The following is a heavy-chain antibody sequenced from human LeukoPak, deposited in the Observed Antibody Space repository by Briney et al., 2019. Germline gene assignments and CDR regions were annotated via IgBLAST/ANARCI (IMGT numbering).Heavy chain of an antibody. D-gene: IGHD3-3*01. V-gene: IGHV1-69*13. CDR1: GGSLSDSA. Sequence: GASVKVSRKASGGSLSDSAVFWVRQAAGQGLEWMGGIIPIFGTANYAQKFQGRVTITADESTSTAYMELSSLRSEDTAVYYCATIPITIFGVVIIGGPLDYWGQGTLVNVSS. CDR2: IIPIFGTA. CDR3: ATIPITIFGVVIIGGPLDY. J-gene: IGHJ4*02.